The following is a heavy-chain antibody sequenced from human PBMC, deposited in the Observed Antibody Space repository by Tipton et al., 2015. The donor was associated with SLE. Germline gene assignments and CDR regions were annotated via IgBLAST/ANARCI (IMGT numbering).Heavy chain of an antibody. V-gene: IGHV3-11*01. CDR3: VKDMLGTGFYFDD. CDR1: TDSITNYY. CDR2: ISSGGDYK. J-gene: IGHJ4*02. D-gene: IGHD3-10*02. Sequence: SLRLSCTVSTDSITNYYWSWIRQPPGQGVEWVSYISSGGDYKYYADSVMGRFTISRDNARNSLFLKMDSLRAEDTAFYYCVKDMLGTGFYFDDWGLGTLVAVSS.